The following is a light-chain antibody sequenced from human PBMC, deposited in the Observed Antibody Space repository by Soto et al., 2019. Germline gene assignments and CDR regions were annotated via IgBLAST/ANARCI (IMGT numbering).Light chain of an antibody. V-gene: IGLV2-11*01. CDR1: SSNVGGYNY. Sequence: QSVLTQPRSVSASPGQSVTISCTGTSSNVGGYNYVSWYQQNPGKAPKLMIYDASKRPSGVPDRFSGSKSGNAASLTISGLQAEDEADYYCCPYAASYTLVFGGGTKVTVL. CDR3: CPYAASYTLV. CDR2: DAS. J-gene: IGLJ2*01.